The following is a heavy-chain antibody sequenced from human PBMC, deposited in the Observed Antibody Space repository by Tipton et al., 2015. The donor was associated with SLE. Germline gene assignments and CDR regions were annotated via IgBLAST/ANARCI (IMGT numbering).Heavy chain of an antibody. Sequence: TLSLTCTVSGGSISSGGYYWSWIRQHPGKGLEWIGYIYYSGSTNYNPSLKSRVTISVDTSKNQFSLKLSSVTAADTAVYYCARDREGWFMVRGVSAFDIWGQGTMVTVSS. CDR1: GGSISSGGYY. CDR3: ARDREGWFMVRGVSAFDI. CDR2: IYYSGST. V-gene: IGHV4-61*08. J-gene: IGHJ3*02. D-gene: IGHD3-10*01.